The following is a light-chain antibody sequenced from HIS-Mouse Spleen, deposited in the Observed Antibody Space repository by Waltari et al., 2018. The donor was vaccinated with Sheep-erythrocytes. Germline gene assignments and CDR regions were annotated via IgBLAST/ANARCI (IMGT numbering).Light chain of an antibody. CDR2: SAS. CDR3: QQYYSTLT. V-gene: IGKV4-1*01. CDR1: QSVLYSSNNKNY. J-gene: IGKJ4*01. Sequence: DIVMTQSPDSLAVSLGERAIINCKSSQSVLYSSNNKNYLAWYPQKPVPPPKLLIYSASTRESGVPDRFSGSVSGTDFTLTISSLQAEDMAVYYCQQYYSTLTFGGGTKVEIK.